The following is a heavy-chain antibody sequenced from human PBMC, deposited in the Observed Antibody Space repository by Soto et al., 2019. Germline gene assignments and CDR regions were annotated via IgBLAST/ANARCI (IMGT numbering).Heavy chain of an antibody. V-gene: IGHV3-15*07. CDR3: TTDGAYCSGGSCYYYYGMDV. J-gene: IGHJ6*02. CDR1: GFTFSNAW. D-gene: IGHD2-15*01. CDR2: IKSKTDGGTT. Sequence: DVQLVESGGGLVKPGGSLRLSCAASGFTFSNAWMNWVRQAPGKGLEWVGRIKSKTDGGTTDYAAPVKGRFTISRDDSKNTLYLQMNSLKTEDTAVYYCTTDGAYCSGGSCYYYYGMDVWGQGTTVTVSS.